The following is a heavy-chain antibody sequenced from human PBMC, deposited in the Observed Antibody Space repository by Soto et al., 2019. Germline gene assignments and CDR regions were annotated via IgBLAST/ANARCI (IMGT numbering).Heavy chain of an antibody. Sequence: PGGSLSLSSAASGFTVSSIYMSWVRPAPGKGLEWVSVIYSGGSTYYADSVKGRFTISRDNSKNTLYLQMNSLRAEDTAVYYCASGKGGPVVVTLTKYYYYGMDVRGQGTTVTVSS. CDR1: GFTVSSIY. CDR2: IYSGGST. V-gene: IGHV3-53*01. D-gene: IGHD2-21*02. CDR3: ASGKGGPVVVTLTKYYYYGMDV. J-gene: IGHJ6*02.